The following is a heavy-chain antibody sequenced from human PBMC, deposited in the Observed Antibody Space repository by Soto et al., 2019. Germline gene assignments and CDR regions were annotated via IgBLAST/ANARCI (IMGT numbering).Heavy chain of an antibody. CDR3: ARAADYGDYVHYFDY. V-gene: IGHV1-69*13. Sequence: SVKVSCKASGGTFSSYAISWVRQAPGRGLEWMGGIIPIFGTANYAQKFQGRVTITADESTSTAYMELSSLRSEDTAVYYCARAADYGDYVHYFDYWGQGTLVTVSS. CDR2: IIPIFGTA. J-gene: IGHJ4*02. D-gene: IGHD4-17*01. CDR1: GGTFSSYA.